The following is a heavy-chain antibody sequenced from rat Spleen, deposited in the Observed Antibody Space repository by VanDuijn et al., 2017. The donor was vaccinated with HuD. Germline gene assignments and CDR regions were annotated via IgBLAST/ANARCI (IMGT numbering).Heavy chain of an antibody. J-gene: IGHJ2*01. CDR3: TTDLGAY. CDR1: GFTFSVYG. CDR2: ISYDGGST. D-gene: IGHD5-1*01. V-gene: IGHV5-20*01. Sequence: EVQLVESGGGLMQPGRSLKLSCVASGFTFSVYGMHWIRQAPTKGLEWVASISYDGGSTYYRDSVKGRFTISRDNAKSSLYLQMDSLRSEDTATYYCTTDLGAYWGQGVMVTVSS.